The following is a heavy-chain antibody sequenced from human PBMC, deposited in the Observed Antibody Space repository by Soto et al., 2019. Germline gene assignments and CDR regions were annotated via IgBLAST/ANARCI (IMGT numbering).Heavy chain of an antibody. Sequence: QVQLVESGGSMVQPGTSLRLSGAASGFTFSNYGMHWVRQAPGKGLDCVASISSDGSSKYYADSVKGRFTISRDNSKNTLNLEMNSLRVEDTAVYYCAKVVEQQLVRCGLDCWGQGTLVTVSS. V-gene: IGHV3-30*18. CDR3: AKVVEQQLVRCGLDC. CDR2: ISSDGSSK. J-gene: IGHJ4*02. CDR1: GFTFSNYG. D-gene: IGHD6-13*01.